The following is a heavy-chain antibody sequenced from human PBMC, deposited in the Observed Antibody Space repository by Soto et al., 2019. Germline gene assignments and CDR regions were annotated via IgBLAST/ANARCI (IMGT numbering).Heavy chain of an antibody. CDR2: IYPGDSDT. J-gene: IGHJ6*03. D-gene: IGHD3-3*01. CDR1: GYSFTSYW. CDR3: VSLRPRQGDVGYDFWRGEYQPPDFYYFLNV. Sequence: GESLKISCKGSGYSFTSYWIGWVRQMPGKGLEWMGIIYPGDSDTRYRPSFQRQVTISADKSISTAYLQWSTLKASDTAMYYCVSLRPRQGDVGYDFWRGEYQPPDFYYFLNVWGKGTTVTVSS. V-gene: IGHV5-51*01.